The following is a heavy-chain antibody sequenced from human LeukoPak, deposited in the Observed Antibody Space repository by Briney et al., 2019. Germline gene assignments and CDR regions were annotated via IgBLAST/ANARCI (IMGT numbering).Heavy chain of an antibody. J-gene: IGHJ4*02. Sequence: SETLSLTCTVSGGSISSSSYYWGWIRQPPGKGLEWIGSIYYSGSTYYNPSLKSRVTISVDTSKNQFSLKLSSVTAADTAVYYCARQGGYYYDSSGYDHFDYWGQGTLVTVSS. V-gene: IGHV4-39*01. D-gene: IGHD3-22*01. CDR2: IYYSGST. CDR3: ARQGGYYYDSSGYDHFDY. CDR1: GGSISSSSYY.